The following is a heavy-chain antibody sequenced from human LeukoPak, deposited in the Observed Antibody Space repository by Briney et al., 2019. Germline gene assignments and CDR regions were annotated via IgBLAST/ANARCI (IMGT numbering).Heavy chain of an antibody. Sequence: SETLSLTCAVSGASIRNYYWSWIRQPAGRGLEWIGRTVPGGSTNYNPSLKSLVTMSVDTSKNHFSLKLSSVTAADAAVYYCAKEGAAPGPDFDHWGQGTLVIVSS. V-gene: IGHV4-4*07. CDR3: AKEGAAPGPDFDH. CDR1: GASIRNYY. J-gene: IGHJ4*02. D-gene: IGHD6-13*01. CDR2: TVPGGST.